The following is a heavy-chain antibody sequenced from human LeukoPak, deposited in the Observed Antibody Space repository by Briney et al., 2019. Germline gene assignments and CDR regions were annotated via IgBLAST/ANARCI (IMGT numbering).Heavy chain of an antibody. V-gene: IGHV3-23*01. J-gene: IGHJ4*02. D-gene: IGHD6-6*01. CDR3: AKDQSGAARPFDY. Sequence: GGSLRLSCAASGFTFGSYAMSWVRQAPGKGLEWVSAISGSGGSTYYADSVKGRFTISRGNSRNTLYLQMNSLRAEDTAVYYCAKDQSGAARPFDYCGQGTLVTVSS. CDR1: GFTFGSYA. CDR2: ISGSGGST.